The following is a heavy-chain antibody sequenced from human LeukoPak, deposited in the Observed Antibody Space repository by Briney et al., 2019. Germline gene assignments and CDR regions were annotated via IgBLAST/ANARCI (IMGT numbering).Heavy chain of an antibody. V-gene: IGHV3-53*01. CDR1: GFTVSTNF. Sequence: GGSLRLSCAASGFTVSTNFMSWVRQAPGKGPEWVSIIYADGGTKYADSVKGRFTISRDTSKNTFSLQMNNLRAEDTAVYYCARLASRSYWGQGTLVAVSS. CDR2: IYADGGT. J-gene: IGHJ4*02. CDR3: ARLASRSY. D-gene: IGHD6-6*01.